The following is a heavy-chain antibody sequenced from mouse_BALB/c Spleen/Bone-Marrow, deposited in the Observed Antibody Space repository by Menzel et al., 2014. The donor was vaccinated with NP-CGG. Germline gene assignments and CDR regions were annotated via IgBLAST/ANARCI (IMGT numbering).Heavy chain of an antibody. J-gene: IGHJ3*01. Sequence: QVQLKQSGAELARPGVSVKMSCKASGYTFTSYAIQWVKQGPGQGLEWIGYISPSNEYIDYNQKFKDKTTLTADTSSSKTSTQPASMTSKDSRVDYCAREARTNAWFANWGQGTLVTVS. V-gene: IGHV1-4*02. CDR1: GYTFTSYA. CDR2: ISPSNEYI. CDR3: AREARTNAWFAN.